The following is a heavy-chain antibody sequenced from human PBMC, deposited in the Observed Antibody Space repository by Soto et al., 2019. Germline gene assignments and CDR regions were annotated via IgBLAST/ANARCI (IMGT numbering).Heavy chain of an antibody. CDR3: ARSYCSSTSCYPGGMDV. J-gene: IGHJ6*02. V-gene: IGHV3-21*01. CDR1: GFTFSSYS. D-gene: IGHD2-2*01. Sequence: EVQLVESGGGLVKPGGSLRLSCAASGFTFSSYSMNWVRQAPGKGLVWVSSISSSSSYIYYADSVKGRFTISRDNAKNSLYLQMNSLRAEDTAVYYCARSYCSSTSCYPGGMDVWGQGTTVTVSS. CDR2: ISSSSSYI.